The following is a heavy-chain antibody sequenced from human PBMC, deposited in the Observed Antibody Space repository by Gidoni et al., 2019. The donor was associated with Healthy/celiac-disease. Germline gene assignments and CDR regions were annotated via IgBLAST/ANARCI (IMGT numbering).Heavy chain of an antibody. Sequence: EVQLVQSGAELKQPGASLQLSGKGSGYSFTSYWIGWVRQMPGKGLEWMGIIYPGDSDTRYSPSFQGQVTISADKSISTAYLQWSSLKASDTAMYYCARLNSDYSFDYWGQGTLVTVSS. CDR1: GYSFTSYW. V-gene: IGHV5-51*01. D-gene: IGHD4-4*01. CDR2: IYPGDSDT. J-gene: IGHJ4*02. CDR3: ARLNSDYSFDY.